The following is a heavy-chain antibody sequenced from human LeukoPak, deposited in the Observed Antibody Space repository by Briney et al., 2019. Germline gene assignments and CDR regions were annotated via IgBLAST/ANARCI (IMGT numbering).Heavy chain of an antibody. CDR2: VSGSGGDT. J-gene: IGHJ5*02. D-gene: IGHD3-10*01. Sequence: PGRSLRLSCAASGFTFSSYAMSWVRQAPGKGLEWVSAVSGSGGDTYYADSVKGRFTISRDNSKNTVYLQMDSLRAEDTAVYYCAKDLGGSGTYSLNWFDPWGQGTLVTVSS. CDR1: GFTFSSYA. V-gene: IGHV3-23*01. CDR3: AKDLGGSGTYSLNWFDP.